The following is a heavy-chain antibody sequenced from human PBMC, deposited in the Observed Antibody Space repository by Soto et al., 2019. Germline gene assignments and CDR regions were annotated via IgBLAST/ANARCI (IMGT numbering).Heavy chain of an antibody. CDR1: GFTFSSYA. J-gene: IGHJ5*02. CDR3: AGTVLRYFDWLGNWFDP. Sequence: LRVSCAASGFTFSSYAMHWVRQAPGKGLEWVAVISYDGSNKYYADSVKGRFTISRDNSKNTLYLQMNSLRAEDTAVYYCAGTVLRYFDWLGNWFDPWGQGTLVTVSS. V-gene: IGHV3-30-3*01. D-gene: IGHD3-9*01. CDR2: ISYDGSNK.